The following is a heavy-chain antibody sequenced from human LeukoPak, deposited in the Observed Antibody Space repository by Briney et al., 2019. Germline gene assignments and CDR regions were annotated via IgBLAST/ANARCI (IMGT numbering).Heavy chain of an antibody. CDR2: IVVGSGNT. CDR3: AVTGYSGDPYYLDY. D-gene: IGHD5-12*01. J-gene: IGHJ4*02. Sequence: SVKVSCKXSGFTFTSSAMQWVRQARGRRLEWIGWIVVGSGNTNYSQKFQERVTITRDMSTSTAYMELSSLRSEDTAVYYCAVTGYSGDPYYLDYWGQGTLVTVSS. V-gene: IGHV1-58*02. CDR1: GFTFTSSA.